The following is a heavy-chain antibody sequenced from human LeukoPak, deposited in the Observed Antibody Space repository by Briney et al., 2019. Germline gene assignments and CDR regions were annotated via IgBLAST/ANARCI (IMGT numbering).Heavy chain of an antibody. V-gene: IGHV4-34*01. CDR3: ARGKLRYFDWLWEFDY. D-gene: IGHD3-9*01. CDR1: GGSFSGYY. CDR2: INHSGST. J-gene: IGHJ4*02. Sequence: PSETLSLTCAVYGGSFSGYYWSWLRQPPGKGLEWIGEINHSGSTNYNPSLKSRVTISVDTSKNQFSLKLSSVTAADTAVYYCARGKLRYFDWLWEFDYWGQGTLVTVSS.